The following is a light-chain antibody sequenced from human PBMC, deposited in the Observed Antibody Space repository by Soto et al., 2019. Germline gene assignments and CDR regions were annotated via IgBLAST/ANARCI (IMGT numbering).Light chain of an antibody. J-gene: IGLJ1*01. CDR2: GDS. CDR1: SXNIGAGYH. Sequence: QSVLTQPPSVSGAPGQRFTISCTGSSXNIGAGYHVHWYQQLPGAAPKLLIFGDSNRPSGVPDRFSGSKSGTSASLAITGLQADDEADYYCQSSDSRLSGSDVFGTGTKVTVL. V-gene: IGLV1-40*01. CDR3: QSSDSRLSGSDV.